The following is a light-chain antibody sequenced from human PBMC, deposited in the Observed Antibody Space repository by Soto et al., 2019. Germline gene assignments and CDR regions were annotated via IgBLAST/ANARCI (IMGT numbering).Light chain of an antibody. Sequence: QSVPTQPASVSGSPGQSITISCTGTSSDIGLNNYVSWYQQHPGKAPALIIYAVTYRPSGISSRFSGSKSGDTASLTISGLRTEDEADYYCTSHSDSRPVVFGGGNKLTVL. J-gene: IGLJ2*01. CDR2: AVT. CDR1: SSDIGLNNY. CDR3: TSHSDSRPVV. V-gene: IGLV2-14*03.